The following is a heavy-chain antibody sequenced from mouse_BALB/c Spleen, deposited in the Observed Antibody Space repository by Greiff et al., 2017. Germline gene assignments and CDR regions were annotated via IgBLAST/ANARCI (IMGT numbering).Heavy chain of an antibody. CDR1: VYTFTDYV. J-gene: IGHJ2*01. Sequence: VQLQRSGAELVRPGVSVKISCKGSVYTFTDYVMHWVKQSHAKSLEWIGVISTYYGDASYNQKFKGKATMTVDKSSSTAYMELARLTSEDSAIYYCAREDGNYFYFDYWGQGTTLTVSP. CDR2: ISTYYGDA. V-gene: IGHV1S137*01. CDR3: AREDGNYFYFDY. D-gene: IGHD2-1*01.